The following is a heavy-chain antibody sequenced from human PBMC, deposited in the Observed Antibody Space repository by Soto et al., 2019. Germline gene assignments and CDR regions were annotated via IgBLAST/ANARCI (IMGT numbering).Heavy chain of an antibody. J-gene: IGHJ4*02. CDR3: AKSPLSRNPRLTLTACFDY. Sequence: EVQLLESGGDLVQPGGSLRLSCAASGFTFSNYAMSWVRQAPGKGLEWVSTISDTGERTYYADSVRGRLTISRDNSKNSLYLQRVSLRAEDTAVFFCAKSPLSRNPRLTLTACFDYWGQGALVPVSS. CDR2: ISDTGERT. V-gene: IGHV3-23*01. D-gene: IGHD2-21*02. CDR1: GFTFSNYA.